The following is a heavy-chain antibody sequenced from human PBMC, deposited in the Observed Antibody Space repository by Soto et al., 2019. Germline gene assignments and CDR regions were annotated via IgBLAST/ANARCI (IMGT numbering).Heavy chain of an antibody. CDR3: ARINGDYVGDDY. J-gene: IGHJ4*02. CDR1: GGTFSSYT. D-gene: IGHD4-17*01. Sequence: QVQLVQSGAEVKKPGSSVKVSCKASGGTFSSYTISWVRQAPGQGLEWMGRIIPILGIANYAQKFQGRVTITADKSTSTAYMELSSLRSEDTAVYYCARINGDYVGDDYWGQGTLVTDSS. V-gene: IGHV1-69*02. CDR2: IIPILGIA.